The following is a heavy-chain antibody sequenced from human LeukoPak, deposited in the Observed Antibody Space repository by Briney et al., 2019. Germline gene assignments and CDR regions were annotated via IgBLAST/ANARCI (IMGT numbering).Heavy chain of an antibody. Sequence: GGSLRLSCAASGFTFSSYEMNWVRQAPGKGLEWGSYTSSSSYIYYADSVKGRFTISRDNAKNSLYLQMNSLRAEDTAVYYCARVDYYDSSVSGDYWGQGTLVTVSS. CDR3: ARVDYYDSSVSGDY. J-gene: IGHJ4*02. CDR1: GFTFSSYE. D-gene: IGHD3-22*01. CDR2: TSSSSYI. V-gene: IGHV3-21*05.